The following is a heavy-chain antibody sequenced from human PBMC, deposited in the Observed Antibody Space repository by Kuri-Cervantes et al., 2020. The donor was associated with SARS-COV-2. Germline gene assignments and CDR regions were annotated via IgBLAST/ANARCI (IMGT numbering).Heavy chain of an antibody. CDR1: GGSISSSSYY. CDR3: AGRTYYDFWSGYFDY. D-gene: IGHD3-3*01. J-gene: IGHJ4*02. CDR2: IYYSGST. Sequence: SETLSLTCTVSGGSISSSSYYWGWIRQPPGKGLEWIGSIYYSGSTYYNPSLKSRVTISVDTSKNQFSLKLSSVTAADTAVYYCAGRTYYDFWSGYFDYWGQGTLVTVSS. V-gene: IGHV4-39*01.